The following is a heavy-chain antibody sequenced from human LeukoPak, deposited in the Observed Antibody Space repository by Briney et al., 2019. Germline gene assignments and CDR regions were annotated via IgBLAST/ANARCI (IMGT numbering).Heavy chain of an antibody. CDR3: AREHCSSTSCYGGFSY. V-gene: IGHV1-69*05. J-gene: IGHJ4*02. D-gene: IGHD2-2*01. Sequence: SVKVSCKASGGTFSSNAISWVRQAPGQGLEWMGGIIPIFGTANYAQKFQGRVTITTDESTSTAYMELSSLRSEDTAVYYCAREHCSSTSCYGGFSYWGQGTLVTVSS. CDR1: GGTFSSNA. CDR2: IIPIFGTA.